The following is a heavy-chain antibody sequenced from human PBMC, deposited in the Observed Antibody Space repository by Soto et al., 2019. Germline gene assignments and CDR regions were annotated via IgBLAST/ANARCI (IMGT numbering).Heavy chain of an antibody. CDR1: GGSFSGYY. CDR2: INHSGST. V-gene: IGHV4-34*01. D-gene: IGHD6-6*01. J-gene: IGHJ4*02. Sequence: QVQLQQWGAGLLKPSETLSLTCAVYGGSFSGYYWSWIRQPPGKGLEWIGEINHSGSTNYNPSLKSRVTISVDTSKNQFSLKLSSVTAADTAVYYWAASYSSSIFDYWGQGTLVTVSS. CDR3: AASYSSSIFDY.